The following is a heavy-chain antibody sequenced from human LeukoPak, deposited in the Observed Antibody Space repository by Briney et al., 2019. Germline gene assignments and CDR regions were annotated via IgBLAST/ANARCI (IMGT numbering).Heavy chain of an antibody. J-gene: IGHJ6*03. CDR1: GFTFSSHW. CDR2: INSDGSST. V-gene: IGHV3-74*01. Sequence: GGSLRLSCAASGFTFSSHWMHWDRHGPGKGLVWVSRINSDGSSTTYADSVKGRFTMSRDNAKNTLYLQMNSLRAEDTAVYYCAGTETTLALAAGYYYYYYMDVWGKGTTVTISS. CDR3: AGTETTLALAAGYYYYYYMDV. D-gene: IGHD1-1*01.